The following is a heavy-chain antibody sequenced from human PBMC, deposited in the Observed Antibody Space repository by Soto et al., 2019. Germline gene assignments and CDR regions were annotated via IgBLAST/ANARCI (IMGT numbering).Heavy chain of an antibody. CDR2: IYWDDDK. CDR1: GFSLDTSELA. D-gene: IGHD6-19*01. V-gene: IGHV2-5*02. J-gene: IGHJ4*02. CDR3: AHKSRAGVFDF. Sequence: GSGPTLVNPTQTLTLTCSFSGFSLDTSELAVGWLRQPPGKALEWLALIYWDDDKRYRPSLKTRLAITKDTSKNQVVLTMTNVGPVDTGTYYCAHKSRAGVFDFWGQGTLVTVSS.